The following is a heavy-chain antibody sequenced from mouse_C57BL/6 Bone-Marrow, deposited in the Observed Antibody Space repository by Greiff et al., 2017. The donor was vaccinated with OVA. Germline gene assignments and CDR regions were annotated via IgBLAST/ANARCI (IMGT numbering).Heavy chain of an antibody. Sequence: VQLQQSGAERARPGASVKLSCKASGYTFTSYGISWVKQRTGQGLEWIGEIYPRSGNTYYNEKFKGKATLTADKSSSTAYMELRSLTSEDSAVYFCARVYYVSSGGFAYWGQGTLVTVSA. CDR2: IYPRSGNT. J-gene: IGHJ3*01. CDR1: GYTFTSYG. CDR3: ARVYYVSSGGFAY. D-gene: IGHD1-1*01. V-gene: IGHV1-81*01.